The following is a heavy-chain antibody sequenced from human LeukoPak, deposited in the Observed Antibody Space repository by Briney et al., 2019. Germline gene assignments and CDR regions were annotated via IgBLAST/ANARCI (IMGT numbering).Heavy chain of an antibody. CDR1: GFTFRTYG. Sequence: GGSLRLSCEASGFTFRTYGMTWVRQAPGKGLEWVSGITGSSTWTYYADSVKGRFTISRDNSKNTLHLQMDSLRAEDTAIYYCARELVSLGTGYFDLWGRGTLVTVSS. D-gene: IGHD7-27*01. CDR2: ITGSSTWT. CDR3: ARELVSLGTGYFDL. J-gene: IGHJ2*01. V-gene: IGHV3-23*01.